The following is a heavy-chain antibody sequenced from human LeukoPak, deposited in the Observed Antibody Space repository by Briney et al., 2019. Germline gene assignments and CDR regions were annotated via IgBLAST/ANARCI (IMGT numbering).Heavy chain of an antibody. CDR3: AGVTVTLTNWFDP. Sequence: SVKVSCKASGGTFSSYAISWVRQAPGQGLEWMGGIIPIFGTANYAQKFQGRVTITTDESTSTAYMELSSLRSEDTAVYYCAGVTVTLTNWFDPWGQGTLVTVSS. D-gene: IGHD4-17*01. CDR2: IIPIFGTA. V-gene: IGHV1-69*05. CDR1: GGTFSSYA. J-gene: IGHJ5*02.